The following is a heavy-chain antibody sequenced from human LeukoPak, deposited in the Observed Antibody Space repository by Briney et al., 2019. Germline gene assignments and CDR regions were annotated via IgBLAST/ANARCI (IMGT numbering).Heavy chain of an antibody. CDR1: GGSISSGSYY. D-gene: IGHD4-17*01. J-gene: IGHJ4*02. Sequence: PSQTLSLTCTVSGGSISSGSYYWSWIRQPAGKGLEWIGYIYYSGSTNYNPSLKSRVTISVDTSKNQFSLKLSSVTAADTAVYYCARVNLQTAKDENKPDYGEPFFDYWGQGTLVTVSS. V-gene: IGHV4-61*10. CDR3: ARVNLQTAKDENKPDYGEPFFDY. CDR2: IYYSGST.